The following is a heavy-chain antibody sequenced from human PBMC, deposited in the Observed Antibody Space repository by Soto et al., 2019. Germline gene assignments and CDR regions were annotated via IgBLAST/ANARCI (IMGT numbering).Heavy chain of an antibody. V-gene: IGHV4-59*01. D-gene: IGHD6-19*01. Sequence: SETLSLTCTVSGESISTYYWSWIRQPPGKGLEWIGYLYSSGSTPYTPSLKSRVTISGDTSKNQFSLRLSSVTPADTAVYYCAREWGSQWPHWYIDLWGRGTLVTVSS. CDR1: GESISTYY. J-gene: IGHJ2*01. CDR3: AREWGSQWPHWYIDL. CDR2: LYSSGST.